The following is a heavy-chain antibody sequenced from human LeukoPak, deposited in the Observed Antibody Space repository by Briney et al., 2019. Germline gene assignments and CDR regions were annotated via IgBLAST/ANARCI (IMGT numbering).Heavy chain of an antibody. J-gene: IGHJ4*02. CDR2: IYSDGNTT. Sequence: GGSLRLSCAGSGFTFSNYWMLWVRQAPGKGLVWVSRIYSDGNTTNYADSVKGRFTISRDNAKNTLYLQMNSLRAEDTAVYYCARDQGSTSRGIDYWGQGTLVTVSS. CDR1: GFTFSNYW. D-gene: IGHD2-2*01. CDR3: ARDQGSTSRGIDY. V-gene: IGHV3-74*01.